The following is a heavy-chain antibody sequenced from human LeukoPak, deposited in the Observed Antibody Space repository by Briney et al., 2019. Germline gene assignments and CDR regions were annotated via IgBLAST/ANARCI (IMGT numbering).Heavy chain of an antibody. Sequence: PGGSLRLSCAASGFTFSNYGMHWVRQAPGKGLEWVAVISYDGTNKYYADSVKGRFTISRDNSKNTLYLQMNSLRAEDTAVYYCAKDPTAGWGHGGNRHYFDYWGQGTLVTVSS. V-gene: IGHV3-30*18. J-gene: IGHJ4*02. D-gene: IGHD4-23*01. CDR1: GFTFSNYG. CDR2: ISYDGTNK. CDR3: AKDPTAGWGHGGNRHYFDY.